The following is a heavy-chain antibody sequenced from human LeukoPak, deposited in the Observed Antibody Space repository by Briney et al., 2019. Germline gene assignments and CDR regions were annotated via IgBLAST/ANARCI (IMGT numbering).Heavy chain of an antibody. V-gene: IGHV1-2*02. Sequence: ASVKVSCKTSGYTFTDYYMHWVRQAPGQGLEWLGWINPNSGGTNYAQKFQGRVTMTRDTSISTAYMELSRLRSDDTAVYYCAREYYDSSAYNQEAIDYWGQGTLVTVSS. CDR1: GYTFTDYY. CDR3: AREYYDSSAYNQEAIDY. D-gene: IGHD3-22*01. J-gene: IGHJ4*02. CDR2: INPNSGGT.